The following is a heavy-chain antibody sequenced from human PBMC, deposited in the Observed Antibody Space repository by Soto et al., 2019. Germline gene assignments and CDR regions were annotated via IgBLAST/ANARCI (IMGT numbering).Heavy chain of an antibody. D-gene: IGHD2-8*02. J-gene: IGHJ4*02. CDR2: ISRDGGTK. CDR1: GFTVSTYG. V-gene: IGHV3-30*03. Sequence: QVHLVESGGGVVQPGRSLRLSCAVSGFTVSTYGMHWVRQAPGKGLEWVAVISRDGGTKFYADSVKGRFTISRDNSRNTLFLEMNSLRGDDMAVYYCTGEVGSGYWGRGTLGTVSS. CDR3: TGEVGSGY.